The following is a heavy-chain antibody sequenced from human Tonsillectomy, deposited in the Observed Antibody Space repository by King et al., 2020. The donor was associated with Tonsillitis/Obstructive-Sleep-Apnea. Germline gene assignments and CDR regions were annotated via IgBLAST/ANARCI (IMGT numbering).Heavy chain of an antibody. CDR1: GGYISSYF. V-gene: IGHV4-4*07. CDR2: IYTSGST. D-gene: IGHD2-2*02. J-gene: IGHJ5*02. CDR3: ARVVVPAAIASNWFDP. Sequence: QLQESGPGLVKPSETLSLTCTVSGGYISSYFWSWIRQSAGKGLEWIGRIYTSGSTNYNPSLKSRVTMSVDTSKNQFSLKLSSVTAADTAVYYCARVVVPAAIASNWFDPWGQGTLVTVSS.